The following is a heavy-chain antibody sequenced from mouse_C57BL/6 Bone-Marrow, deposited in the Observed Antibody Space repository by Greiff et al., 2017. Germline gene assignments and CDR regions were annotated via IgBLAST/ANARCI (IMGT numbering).Heavy chain of an antibody. J-gene: IGHJ3*01. Sequence: EVKLMDSGGGLLQPKGSLKLSCAAPAFTLNTYAMTWVRQAPGKGLDWVARIRSKSSNYATYYADSVKDRFTNSRDDSQSMLYRQMNHLKTEDTAMYYCLAWFAYWGQGTRVTVSA. CDR1: AFTLNTYA. CDR3: LAWFAY. V-gene: IGHV10-3*01. CDR2: IRSKSSNYAT.